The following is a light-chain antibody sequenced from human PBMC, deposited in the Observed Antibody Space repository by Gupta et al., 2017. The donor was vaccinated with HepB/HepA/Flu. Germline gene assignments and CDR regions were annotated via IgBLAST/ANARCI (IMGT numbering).Light chain of an antibody. Sequence: EIVWTQSPGTLSSSPGERATLSCRVSQSVRSSYLAWYQQEPGQAPRLLIYGVSSRATGIPDRFSGSGSGTEFTLTISRLEPEDLAVYYCLQYTGSPHTFGQGTQLEIK. V-gene: IGKV3-20*01. CDR3: LQYTGSPHT. CDR1: QSVRSSY. J-gene: IGKJ5*01. CDR2: GVS.